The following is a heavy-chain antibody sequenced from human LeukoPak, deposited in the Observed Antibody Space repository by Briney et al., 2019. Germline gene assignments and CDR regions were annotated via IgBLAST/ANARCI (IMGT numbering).Heavy chain of an antibody. V-gene: IGHV1-58*02. CDR2: IVVGSGNT. J-gene: IGHJ4*02. CDR3: ARDSEWLFLSGLDY. CDR1: GFTFTSSA. Sequence: GTSVKVSCKASGFTFTSSAMQWVRQARGQRLEWIGWIVVGSGNTNYAQNLQGRVTMTTDTSTSTAYMELRSLTFDNTAVYYCARDSEWLFLSGLDYWGQGTLVTVSS. D-gene: IGHD3-3*01.